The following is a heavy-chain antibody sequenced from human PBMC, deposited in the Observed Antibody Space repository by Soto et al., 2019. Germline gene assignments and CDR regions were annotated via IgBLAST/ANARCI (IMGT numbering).Heavy chain of an antibody. V-gene: IGHV3-73*01. CDR2: IRSKANSYAT. D-gene: IGHD4-17*01. J-gene: IGHJ4*02. CDR3: TSVATVTPN. CDR1: GFTFSGSA. Sequence: GGSLRLSCAASGFTFSGSAMHWVRQASGKGLEWVGRIRSKANSYATAYAASVKGRFTISRDDSKNTAYLQMNSLKTEDTAVYYCTSVATVTPNWGQGTLVTVSS.